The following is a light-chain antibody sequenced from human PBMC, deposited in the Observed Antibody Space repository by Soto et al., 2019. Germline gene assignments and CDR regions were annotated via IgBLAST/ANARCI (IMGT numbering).Light chain of an antibody. Sequence: EIVMTQSPATLSLSPGERATLSCRASQTIDNTLAWYQRKPGQAPRLLIYDASTRATGVPARFSGSGSGTDFTLTISSLQSEDFAVYYCQQYNNWPPYTFGQGTKLEIK. CDR1: QTIDNT. CDR2: DAS. CDR3: QQYNNWPPYT. J-gene: IGKJ2*01. V-gene: IGKV3-15*01.